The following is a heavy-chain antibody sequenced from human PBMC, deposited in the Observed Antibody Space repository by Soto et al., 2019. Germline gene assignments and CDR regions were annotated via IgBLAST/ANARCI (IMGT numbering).Heavy chain of an antibody. V-gene: IGHV4-39*01. CDR3: ASRITIFGVAWFDP. Sequence: PSETLSLTCTVSGGSISSSSYYWGWIRQPPGKGLEWIGSIYYSGSTYYNPSLKSRVTISVDTSKNQFSLKLSSVTAADTAVYYCASRITIFGVAWFDPWGQGTLVTVSS. CDR1: GGSISSSSYY. CDR2: IYYSGST. J-gene: IGHJ5*02. D-gene: IGHD3-3*01.